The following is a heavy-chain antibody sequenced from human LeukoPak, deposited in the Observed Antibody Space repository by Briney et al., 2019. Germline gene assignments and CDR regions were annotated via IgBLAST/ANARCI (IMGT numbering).Heavy chain of an antibody. CDR1: GFTFDDYA. J-gene: IGHJ4*02. CDR3: AKESPRGDYGY. V-gene: IGHV3-9*01. D-gene: IGHD4-17*01. Sequence: GGSLRLSCAASGFTFDDYAMHWVRQAPGEGLEWVSGISWNSGSIGYADSVKGRFTISRDNAKNSLYLQMNSLRAEDTALYYCAKESPRGDYGYWGQGTLVTVSS. CDR2: ISWNSGSI.